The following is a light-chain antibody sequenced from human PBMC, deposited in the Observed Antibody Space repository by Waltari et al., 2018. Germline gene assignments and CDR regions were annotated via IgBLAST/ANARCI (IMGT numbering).Light chain of an antibody. CDR3: QQYNDWPRT. V-gene: IGKV3-15*01. CDR2: GAS. Sequence: EIVMTQSPVTLSVSPGERATLPCRASQSVRTNLAWYQQRSGQSPRLLSYGASTMASDIPGRFSGSGSGTDFTLTISSLQSEDFAVYYCQQYNDWPRTFGQGTKVEIK. J-gene: IGKJ1*01. CDR1: QSVRTN.